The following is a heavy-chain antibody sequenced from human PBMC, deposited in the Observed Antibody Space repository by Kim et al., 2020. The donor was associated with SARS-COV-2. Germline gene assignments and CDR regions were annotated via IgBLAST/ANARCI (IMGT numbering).Heavy chain of an antibody. CDR2: IYHSGST. Sequence: SETLSLTCTVSGYSISSGYYWGWIRQPPGKGLEWIGSIYHSGSTYYNPSLKSRVTISVDTSKNQFSLKLSPVTAADTAVYYCARDLNGDYYDSSGYFESGFDPWGQGTLVTVSS. D-gene: IGHD3-22*01. CDR3: ARDLNGDYYDSSGYFESGFDP. V-gene: IGHV4-38-2*02. CDR1: GYSISSGYY. J-gene: IGHJ5*02.